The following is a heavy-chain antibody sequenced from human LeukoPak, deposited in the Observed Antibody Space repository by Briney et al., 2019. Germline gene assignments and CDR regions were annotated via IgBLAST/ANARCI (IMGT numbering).Heavy chain of an antibody. CDR2: TYYRSKWYN. V-gene: IGHV6-1*01. CDR1: GDSVSSNSAA. J-gene: IGHJ3*02. D-gene: IGHD6-19*01. Sequence: SQTLSLTCAISGDSVSSNSAAWNWIRQSPSRGLEWLGRTYYRSKWYNDYAVSVKSRITINPDTSKNQFSLQLNSVTPEDTAVYYCARDKGSSGWRTPGAFDTWGQGTMVTVSS. CDR3: ARDKGSSGWRTPGAFDT.